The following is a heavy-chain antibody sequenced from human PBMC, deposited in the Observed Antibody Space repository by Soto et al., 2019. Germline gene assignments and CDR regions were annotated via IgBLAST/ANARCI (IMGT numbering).Heavy chain of an antibody. Sequence: GASVKVSCKASGYTFTSYGISWVRQAPGQGLEWMGWISVYNGNTKFVQRVQGRLTMTTETPTSTAYMELRSLRSDDTAVYYCARDPGRGYDSYYYFYGMDVWGQGTTVTVS. J-gene: IGHJ6*02. CDR2: ISVYNGNT. CDR3: ARDPGRGYDSYYYFYGMDV. CDR1: GYTFTSYG. D-gene: IGHD5-12*01. V-gene: IGHV1-18*04.